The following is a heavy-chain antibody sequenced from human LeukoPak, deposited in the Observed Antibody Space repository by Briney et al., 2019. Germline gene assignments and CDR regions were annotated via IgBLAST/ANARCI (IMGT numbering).Heavy chain of an antibody. V-gene: IGHV4-4*07. D-gene: IGHD6-13*01. CDR1: GGSISTYS. CDR3: ARARSSSWNNWFDS. J-gene: IGHJ5*01. CDR2: IFPSGST. Sequence: SETLSLTCTVSGGSISTYSWNWIRQPAGKGLEWIGRIFPSGSTKYHPSLKSRVTMSVDTSKNHFSLKLSSVTAADTAVYYCARARSSSWNNWFDSWGQGTLVTVSS.